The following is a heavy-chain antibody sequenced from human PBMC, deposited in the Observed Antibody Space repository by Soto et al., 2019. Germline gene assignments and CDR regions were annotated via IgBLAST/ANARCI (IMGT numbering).Heavy chain of an antibody. J-gene: IGHJ3*02. V-gene: IGHV3-23*01. Sequence: GGSLRLSCAASGFTFSSYAMSWVRQAPGKGLEWVSAISGSGGSTYYADSVKGRFTISRDNSKNTLYLQMNSLRAEDTAVYYCAKVADYDILTGYDFPDAFDIWGQGTMVTVSS. D-gene: IGHD3-9*01. CDR3: AKVADYDILTGYDFPDAFDI. CDR2: ISGSGGST. CDR1: GFTFSSYA.